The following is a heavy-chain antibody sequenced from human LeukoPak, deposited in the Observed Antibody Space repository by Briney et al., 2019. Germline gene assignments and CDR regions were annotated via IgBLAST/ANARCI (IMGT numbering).Heavy chain of an antibody. J-gene: IGHJ4*02. CDR3: TRGGEILTHYKHIDY. Sequence: ASVKVSCKASGYSFTSYDINWVRQATGQGLEWMGYMNPSTGDTGVISRLQGRVTMTRDPSTNTAYMELRSLRSEDTAVYFCTRGGEILTHYKHIDYWGQGTLVTVSS. CDR2: MNPSTGDT. CDR1: GYSFTSYD. D-gene: IGHD3-9*01. V-gene: IGHV1-8*01.